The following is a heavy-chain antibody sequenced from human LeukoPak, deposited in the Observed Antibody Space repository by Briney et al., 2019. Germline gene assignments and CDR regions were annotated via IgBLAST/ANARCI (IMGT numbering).Heavy chain of an antibody. CDR1: GASISSGRYY. D-gene: IGHD3-22*01. J-gene: IGHJ6*02. V-gene: IGHV4-31*03. CDR3: AEVGGGYYDRYGMDV. CDR2: ISYTGNP. Sequence: SETLSLTCTVYGASISSGRYYWSSLRHHPGKGVEWIGYISYTGNPYYNPSLKSRFTISVDTSRNRFSLKLSSVTAADTAVYYCAEVGGGYYDRYGMDVWAQGNTVTVSS.